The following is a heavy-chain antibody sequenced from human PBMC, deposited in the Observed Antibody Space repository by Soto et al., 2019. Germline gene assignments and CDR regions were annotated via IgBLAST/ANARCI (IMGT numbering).Heavy chain of an antibody. CDR3: AREAKRVTTVTTGRSGFDY. Sequence: QVQLQESGPGLVKPSQTLSLTCTVSGGSISSGGYYWSWIRQHPGKGLEWIGYIYYSGSTYYNPSLKSRVTISVDTSKNQFSLKLSSVTAADTAVYYCAREAKRVTTVTTGRSGFDYWGQGTLVTVSS. J-gene: IGHJ4*02. CDR1: GGSISSGGYY. V-gene: IGHV4-31*03. CDR2: IYYSGST. D-gene: IGHD4-17*01.